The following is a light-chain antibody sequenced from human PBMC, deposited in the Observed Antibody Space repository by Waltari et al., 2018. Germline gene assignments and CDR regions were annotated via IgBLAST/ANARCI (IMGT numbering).Light chain of an antibody. CDR1: SSNIGRNT. J-gene: IGLJ1*01. V-gene: IGLV1-44*01. CDR2: SND. Sequence: QSVLTQPPSASETPGQRVTISCSGSSSNIGRNTVNWYHQLPGTAPKLLIFSNDQRPSGVPARFSGSKSGTSASLAISGLQSEDEADYYCAAWDDSLNGYVFGTGTKVTVL. CDR3: AAWDDSLNGYV.